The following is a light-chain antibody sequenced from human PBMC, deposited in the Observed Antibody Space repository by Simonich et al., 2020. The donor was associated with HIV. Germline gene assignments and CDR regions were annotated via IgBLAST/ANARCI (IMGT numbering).Light chain of an antibody. CDR3: QQYYSTPWT. CDR1: QTFLYSSNYKNY. CDR2: WAS. J-gene: IGKJ1*01. Sequence: DIVMTQSPDSLAVSLGERATINCTYSQTFLYSSNYKNYLAWYQQKPGQPPKLLIYWASTRQSGVPDRFSGSGSGTDFTLTISSLQAEDVAVYYCQQYYSTPWTFGQGTKVEIK. V-gene: IGKV4-1*01.